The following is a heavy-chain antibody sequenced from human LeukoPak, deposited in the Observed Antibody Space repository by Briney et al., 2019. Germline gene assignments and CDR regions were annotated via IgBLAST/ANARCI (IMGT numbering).Heavy chain of an antibody. CDR2: MNPNSGNT. Sequence: ASVKVSCKASGGTFSSYAISWVRQAPGQGLEWMGWMNPNSGNTGYAQKFQGRVTMTRNTSISTAYMELSSLRSEDTAVYYCARVVTPYYYYYMDVWGKGTTVTISS. V-gene: IGHV1-8*02. J-gene: IGHJ6*03. D-gene: IGHD4-23*01. CDR1: GGTFSSYA. CDR3: ARVVTPYYYYYMDV.